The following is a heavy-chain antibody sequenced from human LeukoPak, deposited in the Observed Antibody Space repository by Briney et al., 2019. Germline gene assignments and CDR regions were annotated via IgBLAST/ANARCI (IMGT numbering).Heavy chain of an antibody. CDR1: GGTFSSYA. CDR2: IIPIFGTA. CDR3: ASPHCSSTSCFHYYFDY. D-gene: IGHD2-2*01. J-gene: IGHJ4*02. V-gene: IGHV1-69*05. Sequence: GASVKVSCKASGGTFSSYAISWVRQAPGQGLEWMGGIIPIFGTANYAQKFQGRVTITTDESTSTAYMELSSLRSEDTAVYYCASPHCSSTSCFHYYFDYWGQGTLVNVSS.